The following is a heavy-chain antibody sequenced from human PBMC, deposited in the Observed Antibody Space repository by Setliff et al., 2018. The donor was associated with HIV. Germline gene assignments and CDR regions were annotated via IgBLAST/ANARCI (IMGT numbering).Heavy chain of an antibody. D-gene: IGHD6-25*01. V-gene: IGHV3-33*01. CDR2: IWYDGSNK. J-gene: IGHJ4*02. CDR3: ARGWGQRREGYFDY. CDR1: GFTFSSYG. Sequence: LRLSCAASGFTFSSYGMHWVRQAPGKGLEWVAVIWYDGSNKYYADFVKGRFTISRDNSKNTLYLQVNSLRAADTAVYYCARGWGQRREGYFDYWGQGTLVTVPQ.